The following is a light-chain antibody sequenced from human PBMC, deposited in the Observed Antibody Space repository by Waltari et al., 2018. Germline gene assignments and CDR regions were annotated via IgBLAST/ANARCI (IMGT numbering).Light chain of an antibody. CDR3: QRYDDYPPT. CDR1: QSTSHW. J-gene: IGKJ4*01. V-gene: IGKV1-5*03. CDR2: KAS. Sequence: DIQMTQSPSTLSASVGDRVTITCRASQSTSHWLAWYQQKPGKAPKLLISKASSLEKEVPSRFSGSGSGTEFTLTITNLQPDDFATFYCQRYDDYPPTFGGGTKVEIK.